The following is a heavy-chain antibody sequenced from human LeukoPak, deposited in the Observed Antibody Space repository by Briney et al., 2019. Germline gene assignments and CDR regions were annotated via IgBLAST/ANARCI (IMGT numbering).Heavy chain of an antibody. Sequence: PGGSLRLSCAASGFTVSSNYMSWVRQAPGKGLEWVSVIYSGGSTYYADSVKGRFTISRDNSKNTLYLQMNSLRGEDTATYYCVQDPWYGEYEYWGQGTLVTVSS. CDR2: IYSGGST. J-gene: IGHJ4*02. V-gene: IGHV3-66*01. D-gene: IGHD3-10*01. CDR3: VQDPWYGEYEY. CDR1: GFTVSSNY.